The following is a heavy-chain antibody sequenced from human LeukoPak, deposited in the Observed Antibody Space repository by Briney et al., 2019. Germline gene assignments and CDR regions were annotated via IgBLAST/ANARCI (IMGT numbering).Heavy chain of an antibody. V-gene: IGHV3-7*02. CDR3: ARPYDSNRDHSGYGY. D-gene: IGHD5-12*01. CDR1: GFTFSNYW. J-gene: IGHJ4*02. Sequence: WGSLRLSCATSGFTFSNYWMSWVRQAPGKGLEWVANINQDGSEEYYVDSVRGRFTISRDNAKNSLYLQMNSLRAEDTAVYYCARPYDSNRDHSGYGYWGRGTLVT. CDR2: INQDGSEE.